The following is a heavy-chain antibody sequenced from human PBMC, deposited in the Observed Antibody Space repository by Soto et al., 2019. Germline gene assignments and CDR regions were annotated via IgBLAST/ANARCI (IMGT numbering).Heavy chain of an antibody. CDR3: AKDLSYDSSGSNWFDP. CDR1: GFTFSSYA. CDR2: ISGSGGST. D-gene: IGHD3-22*01. V-gene: IGHV3-23*01. Sequence: GGSLRLSCAASGFTFSSYAMSWVRQAPGKGLEWVSAISGSGGSTYYADSVKGRFTISRDNSKNTLYLQMNSLRAEDTAVYYCAKDLSYDSSGSNWFDPWGQGTLVTVSS. J-gene: IGHJ5*02.